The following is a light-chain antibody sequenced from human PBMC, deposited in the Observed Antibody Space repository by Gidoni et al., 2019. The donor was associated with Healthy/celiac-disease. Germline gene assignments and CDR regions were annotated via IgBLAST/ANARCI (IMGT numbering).Light chain of an antibody. CDR1: QSVSSSY. V-gene: IGKV3-20*01. CDR3: QQYGSSPPWT. CDR2: CAS. J-gene: IGKJ1*01. Sequence: EIVLTQSPGTLSLSPGERATLSCRASQSVSSSYLAWYQQKPAQAPRLLIYCASSRATGIPDRFSGSGSGTDFTLTISRLEPEDFAVYYCQQYGSSPPWTFGQGTKVEIK.